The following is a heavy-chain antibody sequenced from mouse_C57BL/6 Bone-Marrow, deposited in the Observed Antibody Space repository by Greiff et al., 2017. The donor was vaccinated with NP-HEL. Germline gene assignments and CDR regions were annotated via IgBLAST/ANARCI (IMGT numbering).Heavy chain of an antibody. J-gene: IGHJ1*03. D-gene: IGHD6-5*01. CDR3: GRERGRCTTEYYDV. Sequence: VQLQQSGAELVKPGASVKLSCKASGYTFTSYWMHWVKQRPGQGLEWIGMIHPNSGSTNYNEKFKGKATLTVDKSSSTAYMQLSSLTSEDSAVYYYGRERGRCTTEYYDVGGRGTAVTVTA. V-gene: IGHV1-64*01. CDR1: GYTFTSYW. CDR2: IHPNSGST.